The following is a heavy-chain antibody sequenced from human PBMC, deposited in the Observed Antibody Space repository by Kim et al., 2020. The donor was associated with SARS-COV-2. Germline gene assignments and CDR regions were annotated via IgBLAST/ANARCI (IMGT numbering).Heavy chain of an antibody. CDR1: GGSISSYY. CDR3: ARGGLGYSYGYGGGYYYGMDV. Sequence: SETLSLTCTVSGGSISSYYWSWIRQPPGKGLEWIGYIYYSGSTNYSPSLKSRVTISVDTSKNQFSLKLSSVTAADTAVYYCARGGLGYSYGYGGGYYYGMDVWGQGTTVTVSS. V-gene: IGHV4-59*01. D-gene: IGHD5-18*01. CDR2: IYYSGST. J-gene: IGHJ6*02.